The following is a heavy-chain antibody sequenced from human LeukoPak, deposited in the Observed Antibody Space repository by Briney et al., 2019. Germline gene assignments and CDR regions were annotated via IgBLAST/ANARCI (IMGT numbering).Heavy chain of an antibody. J-gene: IGHJ4*02. CDR2: ISNNGGVT. D-gene: IGHD3-10*01. Sequence: GGSLRLSCSASGFTFSSYAMHWVRQAPGKGLEYVSGISNNGGVTWYADSVKGRLTISRDNSKNTLYLQMASLRPEDTAVYYCVKDDSYYYGSGSYPYWGQGTLVTVSS. CDR1: GFTFSSYA. V-gene: IGHV3-64D*06. CDR3: VKDDSYYYGSGSYPY.